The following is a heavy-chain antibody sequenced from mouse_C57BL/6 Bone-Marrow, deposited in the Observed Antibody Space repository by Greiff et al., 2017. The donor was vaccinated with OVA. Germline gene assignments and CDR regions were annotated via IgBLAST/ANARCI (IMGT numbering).Heavy chain of an antibody. CDR2: IRLKSDNYAT. D-gene: IGHD1-1*01. V-gene: IGHV6-3*01. J-gene: IGHJ3*01. CDR1: GFTFSNYW. Sequence: EVQVVESGGGLVQPGGSMKLSCVASGFTFSNYWMNWVRQSPEKGLEWVAQIRLKSDNYATHYAESVKGRFTISRDDSKSSVYLQMNNLRAEDTGIYYCTGVNYYGSSFAYWGQGTLVTVSA. CDR3: TGVNYYGSSFAY.